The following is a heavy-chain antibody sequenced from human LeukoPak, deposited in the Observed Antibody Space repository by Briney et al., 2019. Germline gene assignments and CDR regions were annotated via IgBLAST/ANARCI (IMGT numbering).Heavy chain of an antibody. Sequence: SETLSLTCTVSGGSISSSSYYWGWIRQPPGKGLEWIGSIYYSGSTYYNPSLKSRVTISVDTSKNQFSLKLSSVTAADTAVYYCARHSLERAYYDILTGYPIDYCGQGTLVTVSS. CDR2: IYYSGST. V-gene: IGHV4-39*01. CDR3: ARHSLERAYYDILTGYPIDY. D-gene: IGHD3-9*01. J-gene: IGHJ4*02. CDR1: GGSISSSSYY.